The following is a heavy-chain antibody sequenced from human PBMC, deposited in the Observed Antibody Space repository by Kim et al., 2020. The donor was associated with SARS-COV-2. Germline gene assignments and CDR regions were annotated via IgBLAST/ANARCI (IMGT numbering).Heavy chain of an antibody. CDR3: ARQYRGCSSTSCYGGAYNYYYGMEV. J-gene: IGHJ6*02. CDR1: GGSISSSSYY. V-gene: IGHV4-39*01. CDR2: IYYSGST. Sequence: SETLSLTCNVSGGSISSSSYYWGWIRQPPGKGLEWIGSIYYSGSTYYNPSLKSRVTISVDTSKNQFSLKLSSVTAADTAVYYCARQYRGCSSTSCYGGAYNYYYGMEVWGHGTTVTVSS. D-gene: IGHD2-2*01.